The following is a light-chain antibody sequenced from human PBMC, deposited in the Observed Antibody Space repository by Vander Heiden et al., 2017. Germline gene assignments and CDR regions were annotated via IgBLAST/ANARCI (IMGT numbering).Light chain of an antibody. CDR1: SSDVGGYNY. V-gene: IGLV2-14*01. CDR3: TSYTSSSTRV. Sequence: QSALTQPASVSGSPGQSITISCTGTSSDVGGYNYVSWYQQHPGKAPKLMIYEVSNRPSGVATRFSGSKSGNTASLTISGLKAEDEADYYCTSYTSSSTRVFGTGTKVTVL. CDR2: EVS. J-gene: IGLJ1*01.